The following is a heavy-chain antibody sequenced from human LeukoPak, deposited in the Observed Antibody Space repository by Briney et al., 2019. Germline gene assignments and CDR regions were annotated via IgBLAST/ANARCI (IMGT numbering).Heavy chain of an antibody. CDR2: IYYSGST. Sequence: SETLSLTCTVSGGSISSSSYYWGWIRQPPGKGLEWIGSIYYSGSTYYNPSLKSRVTISVDTSKNQFSLKLSSVTAADTAVYYCARDLNYSSSWYRGSFYFDYWGQGTLVTVSS. D-gene: IGHD6-13*01. CDR3: ARDLNYSSSWYRGSFYFDY. V-gene: IGHV4-39*07. J-gene: IGHJ4*02. CDR1: GGSISSSSYY.